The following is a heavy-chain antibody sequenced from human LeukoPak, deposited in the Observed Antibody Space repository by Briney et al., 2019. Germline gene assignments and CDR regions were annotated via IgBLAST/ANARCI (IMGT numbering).Heavy chain of an antibody. Sequence: ASXKVSCKASGYTFTGYYMHWVRQAPGQGLEWRGWINPNSGGTNYAQKFQGRITMTRDTSISTAYMELSRLRSDDTAVYYCARPVQGYYDSSGYYDWGQGTLVTVSS. CDR1: GYTFTGYY. V-gene: IGHV1-2*02. D-gene: IGHD3-22*01. CDR3: ARPVQGYYDSSGYYD. CDR2: INPNSGGT. J-gene: IGHJ4*02.